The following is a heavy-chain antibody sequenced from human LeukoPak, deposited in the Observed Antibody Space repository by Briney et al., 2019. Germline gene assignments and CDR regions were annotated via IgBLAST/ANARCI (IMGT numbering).Heavy chain of an antibody. J-gene: IGHJ4*02. CDR3: AREKMYYYDSSGYYHKDY. D-gene: IGHD3-22*01. V-gene: IGHV1-8*03. CDR1: GYTFTSYD. CDR2: MNPNSGNT. Sequence: ASVKVSCKASGYTFTSYDINWVRQATGQGLEWMGWMNPNSGNTGYAQKFQGRVTITRNTSISTAYMELSSLRSDDTAVYYCAREKMYYYDSSGYYHKDYWGQGTPVTVSS.